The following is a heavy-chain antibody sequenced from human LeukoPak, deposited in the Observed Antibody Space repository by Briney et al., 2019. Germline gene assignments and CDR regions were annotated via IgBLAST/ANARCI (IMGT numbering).Heavy chain of an antibody. V-gene: IGHV7-4-1*02. J-gene: IGHJ4*02. D-gene: IGHD6-19*01. CDR2: INTNTGNP. CDR1: GYTFTSYA. Sequence: VSVKVSCKASGYTFTSYAMNWVRQAPGQGLEWMGWINTNTGNPTYAQGFTGRFVFSLDTSVSTAYLQISSLKAEDTAVYYCARDPALYSSGWYPVGMGYRYFDYWGQGTLVTVSS. CDR3: ARDPALYSSGWYPVGMGYRYFDY.